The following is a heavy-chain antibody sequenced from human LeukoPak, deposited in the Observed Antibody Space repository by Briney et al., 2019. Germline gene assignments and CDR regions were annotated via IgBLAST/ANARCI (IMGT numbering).Heavy chain of an antibody. V-gene: IGHV3-33*01. CDR1: GFTFSRYG. J-gene: IGHJ4*02. CDR3: ARDTGHIPGGFDY. D-gene: IGHD1-14*01. CDR2: EGYDGIDK. Sequence: GRSLTLSCAASGFTFSRYGLHWVRHPPGKGKEWVAGEGYDGIDKIHANAVKGRFNISRDNSKNTLYLKMNSLRAEDTAVYYCARDTGHIPGGFDYWGQGTLVTVSS.